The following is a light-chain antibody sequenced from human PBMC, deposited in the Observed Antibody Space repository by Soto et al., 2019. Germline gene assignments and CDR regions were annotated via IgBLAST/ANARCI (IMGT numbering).Light chain of an antibody. V-gene: IGLV2-14*03. CDR3: ASYTTGSTYV. CDR2: DVS. J-gene: IGLJ1*01. Sequence: QSVLTQPASVSGSPGQSIAISCTGTSSDVGAFNYVSWYQQHPGKAPKFMIFDVSSRPSGVSDRFSGSKSGNTASLTISGLQTEDEADYYCASYTTGSTYVFGTGTKVPV. CDR1: SSDVGAFNY.